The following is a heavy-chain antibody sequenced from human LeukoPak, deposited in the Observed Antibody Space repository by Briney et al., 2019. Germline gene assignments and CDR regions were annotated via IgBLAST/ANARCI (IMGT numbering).Heavy chain of an antibody. D-gene: IGHD3-22*01. V-gene: IGHV1-2*02. J-gene: IGHJ4*02. CDR3: TRHPPSYYYDSSGYQGFDY. CDR1: GYTFTGYY. CDR2: INPNSGGT. Sequence: ASVKVSCKASGYTFTGYYTHWVRQAPGQGLEWMGWINPNSGGTNYAQKFQGRVTMTRDTSISTAYMELSRLRSDDTAVYYCTRHPPSYYYDSSGYQGFDYWGQGTLVTVSS.